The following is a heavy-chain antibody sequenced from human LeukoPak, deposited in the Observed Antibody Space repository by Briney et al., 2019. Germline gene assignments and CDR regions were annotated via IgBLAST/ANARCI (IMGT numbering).Heavy chain of an antibody. CDR2: ISSSSSTI. J-gene: IGHJ3*02. Sequence: GGSLRLSCAASGFTFSSYSMNWVRQAPGKGLEWVSYISSSSSTIYYADSVKGRFTISRDNAKNSLYLQMNSLRAEDTAVYYCASGDRKADAFDIWGQGTMVTVSS. CDR1: GFTFSSYS. D-gene: IGHD7-27*01. V-gene: IGHV3-48*04. CDR3: ASGDRKADAFDI.